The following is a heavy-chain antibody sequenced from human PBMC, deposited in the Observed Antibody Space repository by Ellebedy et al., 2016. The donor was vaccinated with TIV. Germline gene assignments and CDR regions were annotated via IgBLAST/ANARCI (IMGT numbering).Heavy chain of an antibody. CDR1: EYSFIHYW. J-gene: IGHJ4*02. CDR3: ARLYCTTTSCYFDY. Sequence: GESLKISXKGSEYSFIHYWISWVRQMPGKGLEWMGRIDPSDPSGSYTTYSPSSQGHVTISVDKSITTAYLQWSTLKASDTAMYYCARLYCTTTSCYFDYWGQGTLVTVSS. D-gene: IGHD2-2*01. V-gene: IGHV5-10-1*01. CDR2: IDPSDPSGSYT.